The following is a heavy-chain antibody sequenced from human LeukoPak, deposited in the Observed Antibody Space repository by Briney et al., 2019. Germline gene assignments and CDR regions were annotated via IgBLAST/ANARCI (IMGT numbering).Heavy chain of an antibody. CDR2: ISGSGGST. J-gene: IGHJ4*02. V-gene: IGHV3-23*01. CDR1: GFTFSSYA. D-gene: IGHD3-3*01. CDR3: ATEYYDFWSGYYRFDY. Sequence: PGGSLRLSCAASGFTFSSYAMSWVRQAPGKGLEWVSAISGSGGSTYYADSVKGRFTISRDNSKNTLYLQMNSLRAEDTAVYYCATEYYDFWSGYYRFDYWGQGTLVTVSS.